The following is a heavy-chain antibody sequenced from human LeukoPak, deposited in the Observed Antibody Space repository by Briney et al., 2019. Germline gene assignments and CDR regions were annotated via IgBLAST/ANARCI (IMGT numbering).Heavy chain of an antibody. J-gene: IGHJ4*02. CDR2: IYHSGST. V-gene: IGHV4-30-2*01. CDR1: GGSISSYS. Sequence: PSETLSLTCTVSGGSISSYSWSWIRQPPGKGLEWIGYIYHSGSTYYNPSLKSRVTISVDRSKNQFSLKLSSVTAADTAVYYCARVLGEKYYDFWSGPLDYWGQGTLVTVSS. CDR3: ARVLGEKYYDFWSGPLDY. D-gene: IGHD3-3*01.